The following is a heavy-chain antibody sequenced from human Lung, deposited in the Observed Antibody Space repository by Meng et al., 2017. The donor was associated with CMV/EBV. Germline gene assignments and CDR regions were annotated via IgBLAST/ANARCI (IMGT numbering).Heavy chain of an antibody. CDR2: IRYDGSNK. Sequence: GESLKISCAASGFTFSSYGMHWVRQAPGKGLEWVAFIRYDGSNKYYADSVKGRFTISRDNSKNTLYLQMNSLRAEDTAVYYCAKDLGRDAYYDFWSGPPPPGFDYWGQGTLVTVSS. D-gene: IGHD3-3*01. J-gene: IGHJ4*02. V-gene: IGHV3-30*02. CDR3: AKDLGRDAYYDFWSGPPPPGFDY. CDR1: GFTFSSYG.